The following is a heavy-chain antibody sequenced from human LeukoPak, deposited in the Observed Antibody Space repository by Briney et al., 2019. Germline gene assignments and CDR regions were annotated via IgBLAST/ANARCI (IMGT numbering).Heavy chain of an antibody. J-gene: IGHJ2*01. Sequence: GGSLRLSCAASGITVSSNYMSWVRQAPGKGLEWVSVIYSAGSTYYADSVKGRFTISRDNSKNTLYLQMNTLRAEDTAVYYCARLWGDYWYFDLWGRGTLVTVSS. CDR3: ARLWGDYWYFDL. V-gene: IGHV3-53*01. D-gene: IGHD2-21*01. CDR1: GITVSSNY. CDR2: IYSAGST.